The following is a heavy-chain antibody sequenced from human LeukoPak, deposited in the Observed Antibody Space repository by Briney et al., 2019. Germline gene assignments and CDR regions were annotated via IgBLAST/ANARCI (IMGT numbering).Heavy chain of an antibody. CDR1: GFSFSDYN. CDR3: AKVDSANWNDGGWFDP. J-gene: IGHJ5*02. CDR2: IGWNSGSI. V-gene: IGHV3-9*03. D-gene: IGHD1-20*01. Sequence: PGGSLRLSCAASGFSFSDYNMHWVRQAPGKGLEWVSGIGWNSGSIGYADSVKGRFTISRDNAKNSLYLQMNSLRAEDMALYYCAKVDSANWNDGGWFDPWGQGTLVTVSS.